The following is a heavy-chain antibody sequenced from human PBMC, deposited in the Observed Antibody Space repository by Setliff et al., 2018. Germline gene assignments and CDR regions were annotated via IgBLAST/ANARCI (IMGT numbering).Heavy chain of an antibody. CDR3: ARVWWLRSEIDY. D-gene: IGHD5-12*01. V-gene: IGHV3-7*01. CDR1: GFTFSSYW. Sequence: LRLSCAASGFTFSSYWMSWVRQAPGKGLEWVANIKQDGSEKYHVDSVKGRFTISRDNAKNSLYLQMNSLRAEDTAVYYCARVWWLRSEIDYWGQGTLVTVSS. J-gene: IGHJ4*02. CDR2: IKQDGSEK.